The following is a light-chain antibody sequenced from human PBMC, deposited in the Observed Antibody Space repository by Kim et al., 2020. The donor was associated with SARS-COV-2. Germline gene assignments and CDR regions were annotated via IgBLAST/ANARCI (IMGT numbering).Light chain of an antibody. V-gene: IGKV1-39*01. CDR3: QQSYSTPWT. CDR1: QSITNW. Sequence: ASVGNRITTTCRASQSITNWLAWYQQKPGKAPKLLISGSSVLQSGVPSRFSGTGSGTDFTLTIISLQPEDCAIYYCQQSYSTPWTFGQGTKVDIK. J-gene: IGKJ1*01. CDR2: GSS.